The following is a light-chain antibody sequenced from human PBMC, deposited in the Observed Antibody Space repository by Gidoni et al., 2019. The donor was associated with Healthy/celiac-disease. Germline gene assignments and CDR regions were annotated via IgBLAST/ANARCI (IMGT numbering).Light chain of an antibody. J-gene: IGKJ4*01. Sequence: DIQMTQSPSPLSASVGDRVTITCPASQDISNYLNWYQQKPGKAPKLLIYDASNLETGVPSRFSGSGSGTDFTFTISSLQPEDIATYYCQQYVNLQLTFGGGTKVEIK. CDR2: DAS. CDR3: QQYVNLQLT. V-gene: IGKV1-33*01. CDR1: QDISNY.